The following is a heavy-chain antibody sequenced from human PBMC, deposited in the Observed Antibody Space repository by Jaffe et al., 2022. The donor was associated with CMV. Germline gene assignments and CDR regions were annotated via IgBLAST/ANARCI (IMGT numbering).Heavy chain of an antibody. CDR2: IYSNGST. J-gene: IGHJ5*02. D-gene: IGHD2-15*01. CDR1: GGSISSYY. Sequence: QVQLQESGPGLVKPSETLSLTCTVSGGSISSYYCSWIRQPPGKGLEWIGYIYSNGSTNYNPSLKSRVTISLDTSKNQFSLKLTSVTAADTAVYYCARDPGENGGTNWFDPWGQGSLVTVSS. CDR3: ARDPGENGGTNWFDP. V-gene: IGHV4-59*01.